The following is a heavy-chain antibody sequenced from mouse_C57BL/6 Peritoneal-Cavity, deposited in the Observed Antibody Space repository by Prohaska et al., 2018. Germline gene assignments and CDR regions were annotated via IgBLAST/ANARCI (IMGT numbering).Heavy chain of an antibody. J-gene: IGHJ4*01. CDR3: AKLLGDY. Sequence: EVKLLQSGGGLVQPGGSLKLSCAASGIAFSRYWMSWVRRSPGKGLEWIREINPNSRTINYAPSLKDKFIIYRDNDKNTLYLQMSKVRSEDTALYYCAKLLGDYWGQGTSVTVSS. CDR2: INPNSRTI. V-gene: IGHV4-1*01. CDR1: GIAFSRYW.